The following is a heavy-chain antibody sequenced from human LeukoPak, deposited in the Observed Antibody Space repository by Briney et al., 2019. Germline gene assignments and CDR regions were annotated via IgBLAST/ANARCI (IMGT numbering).Heavy chain of an antibody. CDR1: GYTFTSFG. CDR3: ARDLGLDTTMIFFDF. Sequence: ASVKVSCKASGYTFTSFGISWVRQAPGQGPEWMGWISAYNGNTDYIQKFQGRVIMTTDTSTNTAYMELRSLTSDDTAVYYCARDLGLDTTMIFFDFWGQGTLVTVSS. CDR2: ISAYNGNT. V-gene: IGHV1-18*01. J-gene: IGHJ4*02. D-gene: IGHD5-18*01.